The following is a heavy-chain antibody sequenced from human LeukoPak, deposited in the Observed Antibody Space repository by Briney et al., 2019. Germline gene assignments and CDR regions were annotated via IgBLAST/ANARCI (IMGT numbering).Heavy chain of an antibody. Sequence: SETLSLTCTVSGGSIISYYWSWIRQPAGKGLEWIGRIYTSGSTNYNPSLKSRVTMSVDTSKNQFSLKLSSVTAADTAVYYCARVTYNSSSMSLDGFDIWGQGTMVTVSS. CDR1: GGSIISYY. CDR3: ARVTYNSSSMSLDGFDI. V-gene: IGHV4-4*07. J-gene: IGHJ3*02. D-gene: IGHD6-6*01. CDR2: IYTSGST.